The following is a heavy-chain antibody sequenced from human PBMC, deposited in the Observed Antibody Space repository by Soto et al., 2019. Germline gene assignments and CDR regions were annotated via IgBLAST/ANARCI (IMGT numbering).Heavy chain of an antibody. CDR1: GGSISSYY. CDR3: ARRRDYDILTGYPSWFDY. D-gene: IGHD3-9*01. V-gene: IGHV4-39*01. J-gene: IGHJ4*01. CDR2: IYYSGST. Sequence: SETLSLTCTASGGSISSYYWGWIRQPPGKGLEWIGSIYYSGSTYYNPSLKSRVTISVDTSKNQFSLKLSSVTAADTAVYYCARRRDYDILTGYPSWFDYWGQGTLVTVSS.